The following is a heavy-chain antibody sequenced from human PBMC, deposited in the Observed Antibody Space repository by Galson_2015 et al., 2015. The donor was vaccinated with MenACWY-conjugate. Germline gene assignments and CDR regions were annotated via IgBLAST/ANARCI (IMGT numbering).Heavy chain of an antibody. Sequence: SVKVSCKASGYTFTSYAMHWVRQAPGQRLEWMGWINAGNGNTKYSQKFQGRVTITRDTSASTAYMELRSLRSDDTAVYYCAREYGSSTSCYSCGMDVWGQGTMVPVSS. CDR3: AREYGSSTSCYSCGMDV. J-gene: IGHJ6*02. CDR2: INAGNGNT. D-gene: IGHD2-2*01. CDR1: GYTFTSYA. V-gene: IGHV1-3*01.